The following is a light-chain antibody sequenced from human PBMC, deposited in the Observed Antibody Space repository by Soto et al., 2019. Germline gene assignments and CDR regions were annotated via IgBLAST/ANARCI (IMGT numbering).Light chain of an antibody. J-gene: IGKJ3*01. CDR1: QGISSF. V-gene: IGKV1-9*01. CDR3: QQLNSFPIA. CDR2: GAS. Sequence: IQLTQSPSSLSASVGDRVTITCRASQGISSFLAWYQQKPGRAPKLLIYGASTLQSGVPSRFSGSGSGTDFTLAISSLQPEDFATYYCQQLNSFPIAFGPGTKVEIQ.